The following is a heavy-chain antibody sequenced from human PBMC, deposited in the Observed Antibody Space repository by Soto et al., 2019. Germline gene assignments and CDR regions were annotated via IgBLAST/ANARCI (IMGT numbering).Heavy chain of an antibody. V-gene: IGHV1-2*02. CDR2: INPGSGGT. CDR1: GYTFTDNN. D-gene: IGHD6-25*01. CDR3: ARGVGSSWFDP. J-gene: IGHJ5*02. Sequence: QVQLVQSGAEVKKPGASVKVSCKASGYTFTDNNIHWVRQAPGQGLEWMGWINPGSGGTNYAQKFQGRVTMPRDTSISTAYMALSSLTADDTAVYYCARGVGSSWFDPWGQGTLVTVSS.